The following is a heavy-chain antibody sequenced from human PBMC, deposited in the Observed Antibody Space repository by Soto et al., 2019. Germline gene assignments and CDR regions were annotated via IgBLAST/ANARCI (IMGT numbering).Heavy chain of an antibody. CDR1: GFTFSSYA. CDR2: ISGSGGST. J-gene: IGHJ6*03. D-gene: IGHD4-17*01. Sequence: GGSLRLSCAASGFTFSSYAMSWVRQAPGKGLEWVSAISGSGGSTYFADSVKGRFTVSRDNSKNTLYLQMNSLRAEDTAVYYCAKGPAIVTSVYYYYMDVWGKGTTVTVSS. CDR3: AKGPAIVTSVYYYYMDV. V-gene: IGHV3-23*01.